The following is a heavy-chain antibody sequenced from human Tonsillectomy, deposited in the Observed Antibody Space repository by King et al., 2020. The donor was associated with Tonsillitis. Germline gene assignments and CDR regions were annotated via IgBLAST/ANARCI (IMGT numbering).Heavy chain of an antibody. Sequence: VQLVESGGGLVQPGGSLRLSCAASGFTFSSYAMSCGRQAPGKGLEWVSAISGSGGSTYYADSVKGRFTISRDNSKNTLYLQMNSLRAENTAVYYCAKASSIVGATDYFDYWGQGTLVTVSS. CDR1: GFTFSSYA. V-gene: IGHV3-23*04. CDR2: ISGSGGST. D-gene: IGHD1-26*01. CDR3: AKASSIVGATDYFDY. J-gene: IGHJ4*02.